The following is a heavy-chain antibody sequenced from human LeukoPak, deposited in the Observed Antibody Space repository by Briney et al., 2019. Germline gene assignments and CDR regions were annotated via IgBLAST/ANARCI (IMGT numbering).Heavy chain of an antibody. Sequence: GGSLRLSCAASGFTFSSGMHWVRQAPGKGLEWVAVISYDGNHKYYGDSVKGRFTISRDNSRNTLYLQMDSLKTEDTAVYYCAKGELHFNTCSFDYWGQGTLVTVSS. D-gene: IGHD1-26*01. V-gene: IGHV3-30*18. CDR1: GFTFSSG. CDR3: AKGELHFNTCSFDY. J-gene: IGHJ4*02. CDR2: ISYDGNHK.